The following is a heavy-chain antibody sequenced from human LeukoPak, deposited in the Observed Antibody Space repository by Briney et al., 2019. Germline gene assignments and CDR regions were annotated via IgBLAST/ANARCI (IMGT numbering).Heavy chain of an antibody. Sequence: GGSLRLSCAASGFTFSSGMHWVRQAPGKGLEWVAVISYDGNHKYYGDSVKGRFTISRDNSRNTLYLQMDSLKTEDTAVYYCAKGELHFNTCSFDYWGQGTLVTVSS. D-gene: IGHD1-26*01. V-gene: IGHV3-30*18. CDR1: GFTFSSG. CDR3: AKGELHFNTCSFDY. J-gene: IGHJ4*02. CDR2: ISYDGNHK.